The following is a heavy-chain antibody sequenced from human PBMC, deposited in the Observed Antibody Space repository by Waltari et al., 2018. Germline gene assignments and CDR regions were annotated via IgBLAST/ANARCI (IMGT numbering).Heavy chain of an antibody. CDR1: GGTFNTYS. CDR2: VIPLSGSR. J-gene: IGHJ4*02. CDR3: AREGPEGLDY. V-gene: IGHV1-69*01. Sequence: QVQLVQSGAELKRPGSSVKVSCKVSGGTFNTYSVSWVQQAPGHGVEWMGGVIPLSGSRNYAQRFQGRITMTADESRGTAYMELSSLTSEDTAAYYCAREGPEGLDYGGQGTLVTVSS.